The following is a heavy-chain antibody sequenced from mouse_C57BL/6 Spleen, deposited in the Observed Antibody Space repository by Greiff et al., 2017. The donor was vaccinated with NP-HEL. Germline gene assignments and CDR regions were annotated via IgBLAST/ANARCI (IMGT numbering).Heavy chain of an antibody. CDR3: ASSNYPFDY. Sequence: QVQLKQPGAELVRPGTSVKLSCKASGYTFTSYWMHWVKQRPGQGLEWIGVIDPSDSYTNYNQKFKGKATLTVDTSSSTAYMQLSSLTSEDSAVYYCASSNYPFDYWGQGTTLTVSS. J-gene: IGHJ2*01. D-gene: IGHD2-5*01. V-gene: IGHV1-59*01. CDR2: IDPSDSYT. CDR1: GYTFTSYW.